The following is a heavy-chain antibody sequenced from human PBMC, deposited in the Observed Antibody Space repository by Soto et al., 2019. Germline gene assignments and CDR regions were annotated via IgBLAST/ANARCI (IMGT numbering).Heavy chain of an antibody. V-gene: IGHV3-23*01. D-gene: IGHD6-25*01. CDR2: IGTTGGDT. CDR1: GFTFSTYP. Sequence: EVQLLESGGGLVQPGGSLRLSCAASGFTFSTYPMSWVRQTPGKGLEWVSTIGTTGGDTYYPDSLKGRSTISRDDSKNTLYLQMNSLRAEDSAVYYCAKSRMDSGRGYFDLLGRGTLVTVSS. CDR3: AKSRMDSGRGYFDL. J-gene: IGHJ2*01.